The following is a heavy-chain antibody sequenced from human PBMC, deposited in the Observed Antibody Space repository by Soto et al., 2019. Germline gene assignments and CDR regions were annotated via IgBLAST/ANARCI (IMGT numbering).Heavy chain of an antibody. CDR3: ARDRGSSYYYGMDV. D-gene: IGHD3-10*01. CDR2: ISSSSSYK. CDR1: GFTFSSYS. Sequence: GGSLRLSCAASGFTFSSYSINWVRQAPGKGLEWVSSISSSSSYKYYADSVKGRFTISRDNAKNSLYLQMNSLRAEDTAVYYCARDRGSSYYYGMDVWGQGTTVTVSS. V-gene: IGHV3-21*01. J-gene: IGHJ6*02.